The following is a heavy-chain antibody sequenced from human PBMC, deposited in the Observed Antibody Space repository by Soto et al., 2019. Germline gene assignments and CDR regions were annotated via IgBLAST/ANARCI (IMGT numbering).Heavy chain of an antibody. V-gene: IGHV4-28*01. CDR3: ARTAPLYCSGGSCHANWFDP. CDR1: GYSISSSNW. Sequence: QVQLQESGPGLVKPSDTLSLICAVSGYSISSSNWWGWIRQPPGKGLEWIGYIYYSGSTYYNPSLKSRVTMSVDKSKNQFSLKLSSVTAVDTAVYYCARTAPLYCSGGSCHANWFDPWGQGTLVTVSS. CDR2: IYYSGST. D-gene: IGHD2-15*01. J-gene: IGHJ5*02.